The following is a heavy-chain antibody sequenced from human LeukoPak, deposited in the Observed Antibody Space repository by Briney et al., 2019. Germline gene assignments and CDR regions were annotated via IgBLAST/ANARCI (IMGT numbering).Heavy chain of an antibody. CDR3: ARHRSRMVRGGDWFHL. V-gene: IGHV1-18*01. CDR1: GYSFISYR. CDR2: ISAYSSNT. Sequence: ASVKVSCKASGYSFISYRISWVRQAPGRGLEWMGWISAYSSNTNYAHKLQGRVTMTTDTSTRTAYMELRSLRSDDTAVYYCARHRSRMVRGGDWFHLWGEKTVVTLST. D-gene: IGHD3-10*01. J-gene: IGHJ5*02.